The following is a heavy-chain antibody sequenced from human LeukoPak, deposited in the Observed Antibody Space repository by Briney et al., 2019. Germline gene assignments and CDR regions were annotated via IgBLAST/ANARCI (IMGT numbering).Heavy chain of an antibody. CDR2: IQQDGSEK. CDR3: ARDKIVGATHFDY. J-gene: IGHJ4*02. D-gene: IGHD1-26*01. CDR1: GFTFSRYW. Sequence: GGSLRLSCAASGFTFSRYWMSWLRQAPGKGLEWVANIQQDGSEKYYVDSVKGRFTISRDNAKNSLYLQMNSLRAEDTAVYYCARDKIVGATHFDYWGQGTLVTVSS. V-gene: IGHV3-7*01.